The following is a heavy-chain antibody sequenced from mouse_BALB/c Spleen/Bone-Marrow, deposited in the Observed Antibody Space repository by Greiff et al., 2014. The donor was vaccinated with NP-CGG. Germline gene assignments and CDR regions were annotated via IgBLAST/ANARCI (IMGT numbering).Heavy chain of an antibody. CDR1: GYSFTGYY. Sequence: EVQLQQSGPELVKPGPSVKISCKASGYSFTGYYMHWAKQSHGKSLEWIGEINPYNGGTSYNQKFKGKATLTVDTSSSTAFMELHSLTSEDSLVYYCARQLYGNYAYWGQGTLVTVSA. D-gene: IGHD2-10*02. V-gene: IGHV1S30*01. J-gene: IGHJ3*01. CDR3: ARQLYGNYAY. CDR2: INPYNGGT.